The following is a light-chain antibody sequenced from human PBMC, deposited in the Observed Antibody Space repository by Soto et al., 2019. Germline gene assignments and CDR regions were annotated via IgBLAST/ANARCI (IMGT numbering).Light chain of an antibody. Sequence: QSVLTQPASVSGSPGQSITISCTVTSSDVGGYHYVSWYQHHPGKAPKLMLYEVSSRPSGVSNRFSGSKSGNTASLTISGLQTEDEADYYCSSYTSSSTLEVFGTGTKVTVL. CDR1: SSDVGGYHY. CDR2: EVS. V-gene: IGLV2-14*01. J-gene: IGLJ1*01. CDR3: SSYTSSSTLEV.